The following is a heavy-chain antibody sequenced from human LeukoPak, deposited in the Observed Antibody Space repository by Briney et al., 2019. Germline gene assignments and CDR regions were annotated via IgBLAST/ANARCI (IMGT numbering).Heavy chain of an antibody. CDR2: ISAYNGNT. CDR3: ARTSSTLWLRTPGGDY. Sequence: ASVKVSCKASGYAFTSYGISWVRQAPGQGLEWMGWISAYNGNTNYAQKLQGRVTMTTDTSTSTAYMELRSLRSDDTAVYYCARTSSTLWLRTPGGDYWGQGTLVTVSS. V-gene: IGHV1-18*01. CDR1: GYAFTSYG. D-gene: IGHD5-12*01. J-gene: IGHJ4*02.